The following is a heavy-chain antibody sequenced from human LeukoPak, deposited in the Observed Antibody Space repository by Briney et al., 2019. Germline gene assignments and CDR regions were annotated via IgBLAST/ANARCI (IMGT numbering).Heavy chain of an antibody. Sequence: SVKVSCKASGGTFSGYAISWVRQAPGQGLEWMGGIIPIFGTANYAQKFQGRVTITADKSTGTAYMELSSLRSEDTAVYYCARDYDTLTGPFDPWGQGTLVTVSS. CDR3: ARDYDTLTGPFDP. D-gene: IGHD3-9*01. CDR1: GGTFSGYA. V-gene: IGHV1-69*06. J-gene: IGHJ5*02. CDR2: IIPIFGTA.